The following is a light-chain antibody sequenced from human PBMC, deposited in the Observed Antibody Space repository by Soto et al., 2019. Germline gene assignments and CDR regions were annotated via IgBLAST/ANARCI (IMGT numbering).Light chain of an antibody. Sequence: QSALTQPPSASGSPGQSVTISCTGTSSDVGGYNYVSWCQQHPGKAPKLMIYEVSKRPSGVPDRFSGSKSGNTASLTVSGLQAEDEADYYCSSYAGSNKRVFGTGTKLTVL. J-gene: IGLJ1*01. CDR3: SSYAGSNKRV. CDR1: SSDVGGYNY. CDR2: EVS. V-gene: IGLV2-8*01.